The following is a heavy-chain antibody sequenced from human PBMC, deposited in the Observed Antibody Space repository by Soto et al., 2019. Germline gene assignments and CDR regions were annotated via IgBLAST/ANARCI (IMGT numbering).Heavy chain of an antibody. Sequence: SETLSLTCTVSAASFSKYYWSWIRQPPGKGLEWIGYIYFNGNTNYNPSLKRRVTISIDTSKKQISLNLTSVTAADTAVYYCARVRDTAMVTLAFDIWGQGTMVTVSS. CDR3: ARVRDTAMVTLAFDI. J-gene: IGHJ3*02. CDR1: AASFSKYY. D-gene: IGHD5-18*01. V-gene: IGHV4-59*01. CDR2: IYFNGNT.